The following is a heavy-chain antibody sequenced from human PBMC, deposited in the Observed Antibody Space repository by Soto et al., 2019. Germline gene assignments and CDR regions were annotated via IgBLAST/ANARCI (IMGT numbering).Heavy chain of an antibody. V-gene: IGHV3-53*01. CDR3: ARNLRYYYYYGMDV. J-gene: IGHJ6*02. CDR1: GFTVSSNY. D-gene: IGHD3-9*01. Sequence: GGSLRLSCAASGFTVSSNYMSWVRQAPGKGLEWVSVIYSGGSTYYADSVKGRFTISRDNSKNTLYLQMNSLRAEDTAVYYCARNLRYYYYYGMDVWGQGTTVTVSS. CDR2: IYSGGST.